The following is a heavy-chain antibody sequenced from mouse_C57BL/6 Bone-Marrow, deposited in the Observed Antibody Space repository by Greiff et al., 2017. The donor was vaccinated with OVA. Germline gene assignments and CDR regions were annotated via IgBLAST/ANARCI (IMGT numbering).Heavy chain of an antibody. J-gene: IGHJ3*01. CDR1: GFTFSSYA. CDR3: ARGGYGSSYWFAY. D-gene: IGHD1-1*01. Sequence: EVKVVASGGGLVKPGGSLTLSCAASGFTFSSYAMSWVRQTPEKRLAWVATISDGGSYTYYPDNVKGRFTISRDNAKNNLYLQMSHLKSEDTAMYYCARGGYGSSYWFAYWGQGTLVTVSA. V-gene: IGHV5-4*03. CDR2: ISDGGSYT.